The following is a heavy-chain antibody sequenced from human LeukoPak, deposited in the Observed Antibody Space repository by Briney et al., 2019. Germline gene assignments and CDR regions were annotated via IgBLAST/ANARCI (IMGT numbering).Heavy chain of an antibody. CDR1: GFKFGDYA. V-gene: IGHV3-23*01. Sequence: GGSLRLSCTGSGFKFGDYAMNWFRQAPGKGLEWVSAISGSGGSTYYADSVKGRFTISRDNSKNTLYLQMNSLRAEDTAVYYCAKGYYDSSGYYLPFDYWGQGTLVTVSS. J-gene: IGHJ4*02. D-gene: IGHD3-22*01. CDR2: ISGSGGST. CDR3: AKGYYDSSGYYLPFDY.